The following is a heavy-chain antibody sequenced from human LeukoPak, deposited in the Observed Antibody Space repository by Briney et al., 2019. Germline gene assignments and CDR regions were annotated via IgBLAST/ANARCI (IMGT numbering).Heavy chain of an antibody. J-gene: IGHJ4*02. D-gene: IGHD1-26*01. CDR2: IKEDGSEK. CDR3: ARDRVGATVFDH. CDR1: GFSFSNYW. Sequence: PGESLRLSCSASGFSFSNYWMSWVRQAPGRGLEWVANIKEDGSEKYYVDSVKGRFTISRDNAKNSLYLQMNSLRDEDTAVYYCARDRVGATVFDHWGQGTLVTVSS. V-gene: IGHV3-7*01.